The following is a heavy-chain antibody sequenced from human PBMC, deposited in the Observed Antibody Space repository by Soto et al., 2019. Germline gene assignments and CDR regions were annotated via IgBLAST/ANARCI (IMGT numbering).Heavy chain of an antibody. Sequence: GASVKVSCKASGYTFTSYYMHWVRQAPGQGLEWMGIINPSGGSTSYAQKFQGRVTMTRDTSKNQFSLKLNSVTAADTAVYYCARGSDSSGYQWEYWGRGPLVPVSS. CDR3: ARGSDSSGYQWEY. D-gene: IGHD3-22*01. V-gene: IGHV1-46*03. CDR1: GYTFTSYY. J-gene: IGHJ4*02. CDR2: INPSGGST.